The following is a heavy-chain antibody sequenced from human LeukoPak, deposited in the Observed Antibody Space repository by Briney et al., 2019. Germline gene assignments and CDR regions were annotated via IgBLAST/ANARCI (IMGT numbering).Heavy chain of an antibody. CDR1: GFTFSSYS. V-gene: IGHV3-21*04. Sequence: GGSLRLSCAASGFTFSSYSMNWVRQAPGKGLEWVSSISSSSSYIYYADSVKGRFTISRDNSKSTLYLLMNSLRVEDTAVYYCAKGLAASAIDDWGQGTLVTVSS. CDR2: ISSSSSYI. D-gene: IGHD6-13*01. J-gene: IGHJ4*02. CDR3: AKGLAASAIDD.